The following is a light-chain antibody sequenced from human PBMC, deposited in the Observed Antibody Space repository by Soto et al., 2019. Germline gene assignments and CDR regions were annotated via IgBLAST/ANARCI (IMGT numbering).Light chain of an antibody. V-gene: IGKV1-5*01. CDR1: QSVGRS. J-gene: IGKJ1*01. Sequence: DIQMTQSPSTLSASVGDRVTITCRASQSVGRSLAWYQQQRGKAPKLLIYGVSTLESGVPSRFSGFGSGTEVTLSISSLQPGDFGTYYCQQFYKGWTFGQGTRV. CDR2: GVS. CDR3: QQFYKGWT.